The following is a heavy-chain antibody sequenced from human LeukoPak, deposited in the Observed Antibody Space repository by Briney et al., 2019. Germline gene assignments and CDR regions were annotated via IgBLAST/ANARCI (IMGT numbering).Heavy chain of an antibody. D-gene: IGHD6-19*01. CDR3: ARVRLSSGGNIYFDY. Sequence: PGGSLRLSCAASGFTFSSYGMHWVRQAPGKGLEWVAVIWYDGSNKYYADSVKGRFTISRDNSKNTLYLQMNSLRAEDTAVYYCARVRLSSGGNIYFDYWGQGTLVTVSS. CDR2: IWYDGSNK. V-gene: IGHV3-33*01. J-gene: IGHJ4*02. CDR1: GFTFSSYG.